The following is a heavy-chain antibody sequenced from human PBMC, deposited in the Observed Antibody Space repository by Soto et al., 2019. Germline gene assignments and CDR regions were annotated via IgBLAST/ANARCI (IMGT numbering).Heavy chain of an antibody. J-gene: IGHJ6*02. D-gene: IGHD5-18*01. CDR3: ARDRRGYSYAAYYYYGMDV. V-gene: IGHV1-69*13. Sequence: GASVKVSCKASGGTFSSYAISWVRQAPGQGLEWMGGIIPIFGTANYAQKFQGRVTITADESTSTAYMELSSLRSEDTAVYYCARDRRGYSYAAYYYYGMDVWGQGTTVTV. CDR2: IIPIFGTA. CDR1: GGTFSSYA.